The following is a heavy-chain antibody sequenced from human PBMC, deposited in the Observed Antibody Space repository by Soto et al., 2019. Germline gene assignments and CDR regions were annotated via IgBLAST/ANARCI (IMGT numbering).Heavy chain of an antibody. CDR1: GGSVSSGSYY. J-gene: IGHJ5*02. CDR2: IYYSGST. V-gene: IGHV4-61*01. CDR3: ASTRGYSGYDLGNWFDP. Sequence: QVQLQESGPGLVKPSETLSLTCTVSGGSVSSGSYYWSWIRQPPGKGLEWIGYIYYSGSTNYNPSLKSRVTISVDTSKNQFSLKLSSVTAADTAVYYCASTRGYSGYDLGNWFDPWGQGTLVTVSS. D-gene: IGHD5-12*01.